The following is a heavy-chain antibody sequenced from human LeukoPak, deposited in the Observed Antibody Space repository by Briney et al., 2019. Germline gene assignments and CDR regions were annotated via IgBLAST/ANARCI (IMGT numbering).Heavy chain of an antibody. CDR1: GGSFSGYY. J-gene: IGHJ4*02. V-gene: IGHV4-34*01. Sequence: SETLSLTCAVYGGSFSGYYWSWIRQPPGKGLEWIGEISHSGSTNYNPSLKSRVTISVDTSKKQFSLKLSSVTAADTAVYYCVTYYYGSSAPKRNYWGQGILVTVSS. CDR2: ISHSGST. CDR3: VTYYYGSSAPKRNY. D-gene: IGHD3-22*01.